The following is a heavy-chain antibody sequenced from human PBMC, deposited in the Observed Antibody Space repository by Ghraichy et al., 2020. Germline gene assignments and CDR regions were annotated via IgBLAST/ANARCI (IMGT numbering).Heavy chain of an antibody. CDR3: ARHGIGAVAGPTLGTGYYYMDV. V-gene: IGHV4-39*01. CDR2: IYYSGST. J-gene: IGHJ6*03. D-gene: IGHD6-19*01. Sequence: SETLSLTCTVSGGSISSSSYYWGWIRQPPGKGLEWIGSIYYSGSTYYNPSLKSRVTISVDTSKNQFSLKLSSVTAADTAVYYCARHGIGAVAGPTLGTGYYYMDVWGKGTTVTVSS. CDR1: GGSISSSSYY.